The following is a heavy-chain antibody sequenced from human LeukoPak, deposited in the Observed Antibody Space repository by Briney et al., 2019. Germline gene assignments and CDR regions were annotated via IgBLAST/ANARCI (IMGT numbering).Heavy chain of an antibody. CDR3: ARDGTLYCSSTSCYPFYGMDV. Sequence: PGGSLRLSCAASGFTFSSYGMHWVRQAPGKGLEWVAAISYDGSNKYYADSVKGRFTISRDNSKNTLYLQMNSLRAEDTAVYYCARDGTLYCSSTSCYPFYGMDVWGQGTTVTVSS. J-gene: IGHJ6*02. CDR1: GFTFSSYG. CDR2: ISYDGSNK. V-gene: IGHV3-30*03. D-gene: IGHD2-2*01.